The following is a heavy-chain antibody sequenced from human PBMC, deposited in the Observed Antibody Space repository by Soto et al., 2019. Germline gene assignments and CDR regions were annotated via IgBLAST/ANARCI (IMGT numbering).Heavy chain of an antibody. CDR2: ILYDGSKK. Sequence: PWGSLRLSCAASGFTFSSYGIHFVRHSPCKWLEWVAVILYDGSKKYYADSVKGRFTISRDNSKNTLYLQMSSLRAEDTALYFCVKDGSSGWPYFDDMDVWGQGTTVTVSS. J-gene: IGHJ6*02. D-gene: IGHD6-19*01. CDR3: VKDGSSGWPYFDDMDV. CDR1: GFTFSSYG. V-gene: IGHV3-30*18.